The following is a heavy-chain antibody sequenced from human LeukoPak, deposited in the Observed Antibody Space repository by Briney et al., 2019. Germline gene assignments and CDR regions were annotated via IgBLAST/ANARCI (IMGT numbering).Heavy chain of an antibody. D-gene: IGHD3-22*01. CDR3: ARSYSSGYQYYFDY. CDR1: GYTFTDYY. CDR2: INRNRGGT. V-gene: IGHV1-2*02. Sequence: ASVNVSCKASGYTFTDYYIHWVRQAPGQRLEWMGWINRNRGGTNYAQKFQGRVTMTRDTSFSTAYMELSRLTSDDTAVYYCARSYSSGYQYYFDYWGQGTLVTVSS. J-gene: IGHJ4*02.